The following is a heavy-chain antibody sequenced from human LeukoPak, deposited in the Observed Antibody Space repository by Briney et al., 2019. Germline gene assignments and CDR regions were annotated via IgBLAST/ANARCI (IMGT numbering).Heavy chain of an antibody. D-gene: IGHD3-9*01. CDR3: ARMSEILTGYYSWGAFDI. CDR2: IYYSGIT. J-gene: IGHJ3*02. CDR1: GGSISSDY. V-gene: IGHV4-59*01. Sequence: SSETLSLTCTVSGGSISSDYWNWIRQPPGKGLEWIGYIYYSGITNYNPSLESRVTISVDTSKNQFSLKLSSVTAADTAMYYCARMSEILTGYYSWGAFDIWGQGTMVTVSS.